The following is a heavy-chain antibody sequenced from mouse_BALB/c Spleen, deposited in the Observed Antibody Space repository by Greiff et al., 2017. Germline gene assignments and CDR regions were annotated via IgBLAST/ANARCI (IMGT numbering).Heavy chain of an antibody. J-gene: IGHJ4*01. D-gene: IGHD2-14*01. CDR2: IDPYYGGT. CDR3: ARSAGRYDVKDYYAMDY. CDR1: GYSFTGYN. V-gene: IGHV1-39*01. Sequence: EVQLQQSGPELEKPGASVKISCKASGYSFTGYNMNWVNQSNGNSLEWIGNIDPYYGGTSYNQKFKGKATLTVDKSSSTAYMQLKSLTSEDSAVYYCARSAGRYDVKDYYAMDYWGQGTPVTVSS.